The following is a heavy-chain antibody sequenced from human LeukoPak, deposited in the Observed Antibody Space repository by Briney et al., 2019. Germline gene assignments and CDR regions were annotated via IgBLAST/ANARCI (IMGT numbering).Heavy chain of an antibody. Sequence: PSETLSLTCTVSGGSITSYYWSWIRQPPGKGLEWIGSIYYSGSTNYSPSLKSRVTISIDTSKNQFSLKLTSVTAADTAVYYCAREGGFYRPLDYSGQGTLVTVSS. D-gene: IGHD3-3*01. V-gene: IGHV4-59*01. CDR1: GGSITSYY. J-gene: IGHJ4*02. CDR2: IYYSGST. CDR3: AREGGFYRPLDY.